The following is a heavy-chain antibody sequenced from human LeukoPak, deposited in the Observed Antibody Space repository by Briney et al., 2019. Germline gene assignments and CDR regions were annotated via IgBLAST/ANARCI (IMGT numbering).Heavy chain of an antibody. Sequence: GRTLRLSCAASGFTFSSYAMHWVRQAPGKGLEWVALIPYDGSNKYYADSVKGRFTVSRDNSKNTLYLQMNSLRAEDTAVYYCAKDRALLLWFGELSLDYWGQGTLVTVSS. J-gene: IGHJ4*02. CDR2: IPYDGSNK. CDR1: GFTFSSYA. V-gene: IGHV3-30*04. D-gene: IGHD3-10*01. CDR3: AKDRALLLWFGELSLDY.